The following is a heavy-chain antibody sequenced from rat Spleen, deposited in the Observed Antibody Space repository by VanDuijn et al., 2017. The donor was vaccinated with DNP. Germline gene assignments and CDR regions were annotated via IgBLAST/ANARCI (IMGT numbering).Heavy chain of an antibody. CDR2: IPDTGGST. CDR3: AKDKKGGYVMDA. J-gene: IGHJ4*01. Sequence: EVQLVESGGGLVQPGRSMKLSCAASGFTFSDYYMAWVRQAPKKGLEWIASIPDTGGSTYYPDSVKGRFSISRDNAANTVYLQMNSLRSEDTATYYCAKDKKGGYVMDAWGQGASVTVSS. V-gene: IGHV5-22*01. CDR1: GFTFSDYY. D-gene: IGHD1-11*01.